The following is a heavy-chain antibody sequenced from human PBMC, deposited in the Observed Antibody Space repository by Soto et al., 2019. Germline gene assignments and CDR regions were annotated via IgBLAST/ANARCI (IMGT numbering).Heavy chain of an antibody. V-gene: IGHV3-21*01. CDR2: ISSSSSYI. J-gene: IGHJ4*02. CDR3: PRAKNGRSCFDY. Sequence: EVQLVESGGGLVKPGGSLRLSCAASGFTFSSYSMNWVRQAPGKGLEWVSSISSSSSYIYYADSVKGRFTISRDNAKNSLYLQMNSLRAEDTAVYYCPRAKNGRSCFDYWGQGTLVTVSS. CDR1: GFTFSSYS. D-gene: IGHD6-13*01.